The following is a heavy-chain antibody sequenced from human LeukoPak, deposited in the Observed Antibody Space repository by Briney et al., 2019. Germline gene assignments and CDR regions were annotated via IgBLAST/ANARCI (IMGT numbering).Heavy chain of an antibody. J-gene: IGHJ4*02. CDR1: GFTFSSYA. CDR2: IKQDGSEK. CDR3: ARDYCSGVTCYSGY. Sequence: PGGSLRLSCAASGFTFSSYAMSWVRQAPGKGLEWVANIKQDGSEKYYVDSVKGRFTISRDNAENSLYLQLNSLRAADTAVYYCARDYCSGVTCYSGYWGQGTLVTVSS. D-gene: IGHD2-15*01. V-gene: IGHV3-7*05.